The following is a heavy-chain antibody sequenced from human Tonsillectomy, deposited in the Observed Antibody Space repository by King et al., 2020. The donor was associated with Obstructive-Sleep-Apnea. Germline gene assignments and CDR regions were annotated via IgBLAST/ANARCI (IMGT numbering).Heavy chain of an antibody. CDR2: INPRVGST. V-gene: IGHV1-46*01. CDR1: GYTFTSYY. J-gene: IGHJ4*02. Sequence: VQLVESGAEVKKPGASVKVSCKASGYTFTSYYMHWVRQAPGQGLEWMGIINPRVGSTSYAQKFQGRVTMTRDTATSTVYMELSSLRSEDTAVYYCARDETAYSSSWYYWGQGTLVTVSS. D-gene: IGHD6-13*01. CDR3: ARDETAYSSSWYY.